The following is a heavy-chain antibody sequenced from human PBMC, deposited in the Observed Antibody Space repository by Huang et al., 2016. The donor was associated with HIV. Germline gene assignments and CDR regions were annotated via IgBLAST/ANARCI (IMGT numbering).Heavy chain of an antibody. CDR3: ARQGGGDFVVEPTGLGAFDI. J-gene: IGHJ3*02. D-gene: IGHD2-2*01. CDR2: IYQGESDT. V-gene: IGHV5-51*01. Sequence: EVQLVQSGAVVKKPGESLKISCKGSGYTFNGYWIGWVRQMPGKGLEGMGLIYQGESDTTYSPSFQGQVTLSADKSISTAYLQWSGLKASDTAMYYCARQGGGDFVVEPTGLGAFDIWGQGTMVTVSS. CDR1: GYTFNGYW.